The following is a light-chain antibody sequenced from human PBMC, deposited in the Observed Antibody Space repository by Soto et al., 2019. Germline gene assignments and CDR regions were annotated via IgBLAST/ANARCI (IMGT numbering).Light chain of an antibody. CDR3: SSYASSSSVV. V-gene: IGLV2-14*03. CDR2: DVS. Sequence: QSALTQPASVSGSPGQSITISCTGTSSDVGGYNYVSWYHHHPGKAPKLMIYDVSNRPSGVSNRFSGSKSGNTASLTISGLQDEDEDDYYCSSYASSSSVVFGGGTKLPVL. CDR1: SSDVGGYNY. J-gene: IGLJ2*01.